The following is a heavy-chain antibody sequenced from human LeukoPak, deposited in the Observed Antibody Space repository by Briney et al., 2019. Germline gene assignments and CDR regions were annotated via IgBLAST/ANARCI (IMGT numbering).Heavy chain of an antibody. Sequence: GGSLGLSCAASGFTFSDYYMSWIRQAPGKGLEWVSYISSSGTTIYYADSVKGRFTISRDNAKNSLYLQVSSLRAEDTAVYYCARPSSIREMSIIPFDHWGQGTLVTVSS. V-gene: IGHV3-11*04. CDR2: ISSSGTTI. J-gene: IGHJ4*02. CDR3: ARPSSIREMSIIPFDH. D-gene: IGHD5-24*01. CDR1: GFTFSDYY.